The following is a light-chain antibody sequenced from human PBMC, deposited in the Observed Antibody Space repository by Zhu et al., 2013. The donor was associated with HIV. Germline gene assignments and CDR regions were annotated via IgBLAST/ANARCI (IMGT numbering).Light chain of an antibody. CDR1: QSISSW. J-gene: IGKJ1*01. CDR2: KAS. Sequence: DIQMTQSPSTLSASVGDRVTITCRASQSISSWLAWYQQKPGKAPKLLIYKASSLESGVPSRFSGSGSGTEFTLTISSLQSEDFAVYYCQQYNNWPQTFGQGDQGGNQT. CDR3: QQYNNWPQT. V-gene: IGKV1-5*03.